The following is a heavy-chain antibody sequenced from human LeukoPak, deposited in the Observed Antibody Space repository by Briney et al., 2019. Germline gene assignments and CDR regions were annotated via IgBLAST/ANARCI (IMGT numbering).Heavy chain of an antibody. D-gene: IGHD2-2*01. CDR1: GGTFSSYA. CDR2: IIPIFGTA. V-gene: IGHV1-69*13. Sequence: ASVKVSCKASGGTFSSYAISWVRQAPGQGLEWMGGIIPIFGTANYAQKFQGRVTITADESTSTAYMELSSLRSEDTAVYYCARETVVVPAAMPNYYGMDVWGQGTTVTVSS. CDR3: ARETVVVPAAMPNYYGMDV. J-gene: IGHJ6*02.